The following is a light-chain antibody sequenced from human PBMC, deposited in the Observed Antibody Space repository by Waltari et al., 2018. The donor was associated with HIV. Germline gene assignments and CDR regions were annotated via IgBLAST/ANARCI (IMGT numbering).Light chain of an antibody. CDR3: ASHAGSKDV. CDR2: DVT. J-gene: IGLJ2*01. CDR1: SSDFGASNY. V-gene: IGLV2-8*01. Sequence: QSALTQPPSASGSPGQSVTISCTGTSSDFGASNYVSWFQQHPGKAPKLMIYDVTKRPSGVPDRFSGSKSGNTASLTVSGLQAEDEAGYYCASHAGSKDVFGGGTRLTVL.